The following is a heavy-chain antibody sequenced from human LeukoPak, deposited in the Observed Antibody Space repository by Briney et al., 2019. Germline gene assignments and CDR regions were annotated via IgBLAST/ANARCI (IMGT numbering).Heavy chain of an antibody. D-gene: IGHD2-15*01. CDR3: ARGTSRYCSGGSCYSDY. CDR2: ISSSSSYI. V-gene: IGHV3-21*01. Sequence: GGSLRLSCAASGFTFSSYSMNWLRQAPGKGLEWVSSISSSSSYIYYADSVKGRFTISRDNAKNSLYLQMNSLRAKDTAVYYCARGTSRYCSGGSCYSDYWGQGTLVTVYS. J-gene: IGHJ4*02. CDR1: GFTFSSYS.